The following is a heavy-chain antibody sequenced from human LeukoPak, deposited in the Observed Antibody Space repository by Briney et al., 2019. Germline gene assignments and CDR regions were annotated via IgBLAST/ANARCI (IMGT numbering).Heavy chain of an antibody. V-gene: IGHV4-39*01. J-gene: IGHJ4*02. Sequence: SETLSLXCTVSGGSISSSSYYWGWIRQPPGKGLEWIGSIYYSGSTYYNPSLKSRVTISVDTSKNQFSLKLSSVTAADTAVYYCARRRMAEYYFDYWGQGTLVTVSS. CDR3: ARRRMAEYYFDY. CDR2: IYYSGST. D-gene: IGHD5-24*01. CDR1: GGSISSSSYY.